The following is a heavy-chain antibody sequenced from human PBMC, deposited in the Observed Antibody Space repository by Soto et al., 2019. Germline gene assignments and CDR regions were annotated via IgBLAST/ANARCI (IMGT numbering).Heavy chain of an antibody. D-gene: IGHD1-1*01. Sequence: QVQLVESGGGVVQPGRSLRLSCAASGFTLSRYGMHWVRQAPGKGREWVAVISFEGNTQYYADSVKGRFTISRDNSKDTLSLQIPSLRPEDTAVYYCARGAEHQLLARDYFYGMDVWGQGTTVSVSS. CDR3: ARGAEHQLLARDYFYGMDV. J-gene: IGHJ6*02. CDR1: GFTLSRYG. CDR2: ISFEGNTQ. V-gene: IGHV3-30*05.